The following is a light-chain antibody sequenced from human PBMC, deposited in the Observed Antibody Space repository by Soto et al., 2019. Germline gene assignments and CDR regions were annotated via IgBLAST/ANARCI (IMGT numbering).Light chain of an antibody. CDR3: CSFASSTTWV. V-gene: IGLV2-23*02. Sequence: QSALTQPASVSGSPGQSITISCAGTSSDLGIYNFVSWYQQHPGKAPKLMIYDVSKRPSGVSNRFSGSKSGNTASLTISGLQAEDVADYYCCSFASSTTWVFGGGPMLTVL. CDR1: SSDLGIYNF. J-gene: IGLJ3*02. CDR2: DVS.